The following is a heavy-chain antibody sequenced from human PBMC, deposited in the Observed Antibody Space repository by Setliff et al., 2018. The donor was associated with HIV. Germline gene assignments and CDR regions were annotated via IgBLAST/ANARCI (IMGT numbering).Heavy chain of an antibody. V-gene: IGHV4-4*09. CDR2: IYTSEST. CDR3: TRTNPLAAPPFDF. J-gene: IGHJ4*02. D-gene: IGHD6-13*01. Sequence: PSETLSLTCTVSGGSISSYYWSWIRQPPGKGLEWIGYIYTSESTNYNPSLKSRITISVDTSKNQFSLKLSSVTAADTAVYYCTRTNPLAAPPFDFWGQGTLVTVSS. CDR1: GGSISSYY.